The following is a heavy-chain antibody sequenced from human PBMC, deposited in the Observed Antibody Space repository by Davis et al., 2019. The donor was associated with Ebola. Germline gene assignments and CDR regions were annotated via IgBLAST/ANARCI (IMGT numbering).Heavy chain of an antibody. CDR3: ARHGEYSSSPMDV. J-gene: IGHJ6*02. Sequence: MPSETLSLTCTVSGSSISSGHYWGWIRQPPGKGLEWIGSIYYSGSTYYNPSLKSRVTISVDTSKNQFSLKLSSVTAADTAVYYCARHGEYSSSPMDVWGQGTTVTVSS. CDR1: GSSISSGHY. CDR2: IYYSGST. V-gene: IGHV4-38-2*02. D-gene: IGHD6-13*01.